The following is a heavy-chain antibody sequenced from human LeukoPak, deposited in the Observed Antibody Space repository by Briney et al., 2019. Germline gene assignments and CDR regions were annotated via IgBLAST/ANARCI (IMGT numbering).Heavy chain of an antibody. J-gene: IGHJ4*02. CDR3: ARDSYYYDSSKTGYFDY. CDR1: GYSISSGFY. CDR2: LYHSGST. Sequence: PSETLSLTCTVSGYSISSGFYWGWIRQPPGQGLEWIGSLYHSGSTYYNPSLKSRVTISVDKSKNQFSLKLSSVTAADTAVYYCARDSYYYDSSKTGYFDYWGQGTLVTVSS. V-gene: IGHV4-38-2*02. D-gene: IGHD3-22*01.